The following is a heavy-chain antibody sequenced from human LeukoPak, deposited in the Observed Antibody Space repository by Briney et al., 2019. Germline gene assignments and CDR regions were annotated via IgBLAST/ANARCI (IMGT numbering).Heavy chain of an antibody. CDR3: AAKVQGLPSYFDF. CDR1: GFTFSSYE. CDR2: IGSSSSTI. V-gene: IGHV3-48*03. Sequence: PGGSLRLSCAASGFTFSSYEMNWVRQSSGKGLEWVSYIGSSSSTISYADSVKGRFTISRDNAKNILYLQMNSLRAEDTAVYYCAAKVQGLPSYFDFWGQGTLVTVSS. J-gene: IGHJ4*02.